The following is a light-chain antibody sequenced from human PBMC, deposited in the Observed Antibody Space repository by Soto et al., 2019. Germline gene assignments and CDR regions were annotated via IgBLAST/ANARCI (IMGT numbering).Light chain of an antibody. V-gene: IGLV3-1*01. CDR1: KLGDKY. CDR3: QAWDTSTVV. J-gene: IGLJ2*01. CDR2: QDT. Sequence: SYELTQPPSVSVSPGQTASIPCAGDKLGDKYACWFQQKPGQSPVLVIYQDTKRPSGIPERFSGSNSGNTATLTISGTQAMDAADYYCQAWDTSTVVFGGGTKVTVL.